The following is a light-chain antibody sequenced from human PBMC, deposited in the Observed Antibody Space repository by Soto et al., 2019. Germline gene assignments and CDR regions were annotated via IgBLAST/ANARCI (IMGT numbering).Light chain of an antibody. CDR2: KAS. V-gene: IGKV1-5*03. Sequence: DIQMTQSPSTLSASVGDRVAITCRASQSITTWLAWYQHKPGKAPKLLIYKASSLQSGVPSRFSGSGSGTEFTLTISSLQPDDFATYYCQQYNTYSRAFGQGTKVEIK. CDR3: QQYNTYSRA. CDR1: QSITTW. J-gene: IGKJ1*01.